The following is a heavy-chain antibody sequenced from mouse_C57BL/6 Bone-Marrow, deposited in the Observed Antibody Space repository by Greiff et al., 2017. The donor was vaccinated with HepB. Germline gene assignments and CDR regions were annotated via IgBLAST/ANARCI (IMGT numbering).Heavy chain of an antibody. D-gene: IGHD1-1*01. CDR1: GYTFTSYW. CDR2: IAPSDSYT. CDR3: ARRRIHYYGSSSY. V-gene: IGHV1-50*01. Sequence: VQLQQPGAELVKPGASVKLSCKASGYTFTSYWMQWVKQRPGQGLEWIGEIAPSDSYTNYNQKFKGKATLTIDTSSSTAYMQLSSLTSEDSAVYYYARRRIHYYGSSSYWGQGTTLTVSS. J-gene: IGHJ2*01.